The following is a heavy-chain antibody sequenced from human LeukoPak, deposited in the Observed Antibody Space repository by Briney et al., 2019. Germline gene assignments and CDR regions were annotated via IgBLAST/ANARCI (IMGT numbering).Heavy chain of an antibody. CDR3: ARVSTLNWNRLNWFDP. CDR2: TYYRSKWYN. Sequence: SQTLSLTCAISGDSVSNNSAAWNWIRQSPSRGLEWLGRTYYRSKWYNDYAVSVKSRISVNSDTSKNQFSLQLNSVTPEDTAVYYCARVSTLNWNRLNWFDPWGQGTLVTVSS. V-gene: IGHV6-1*01. D-gene: IGHD1/OR15-1a*01. J-gene: IGHJ5*02. CDR1: GDSVSNNSAA.